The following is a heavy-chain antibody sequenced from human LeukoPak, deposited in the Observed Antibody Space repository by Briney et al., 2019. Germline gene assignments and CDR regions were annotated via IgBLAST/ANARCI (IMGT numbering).Heavy chain of an antibody. CDR3: ARGGDGYDY. CDR1: GGTFSSYA. J-gene: IGHJ4*02. V-gene: IGHV1-69*04. D-gene: IGHD5-24*01. CDR2: IIPILGIA. Sequence: SVKVSCQASGGTFSSYAISWVRQAPGQGLEWMGRIIPILGIANYAQKFQGRVTITADKSTSTAYMELSSLRSEDTAVYYCARGGDGYDYWGQGTLVTVSS.